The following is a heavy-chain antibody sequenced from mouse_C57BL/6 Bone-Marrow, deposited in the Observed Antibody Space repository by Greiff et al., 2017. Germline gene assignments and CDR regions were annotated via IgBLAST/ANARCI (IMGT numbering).Heavy chain of an antibody. D-gene: IGHD6-1*01. CDR3: ARYASWFAY. Sequence: QVQLKQPGAELVRPGTSVKLSCKASGYTFTSYWMHWVTQRPGQGLAWIGVIDPSDSYTKYNQKFKGKATLTVDTSSSTAYMQLSSLTSEDSAVYYCARYASWFAYWGQGTLVTVSA. CDR2: IDPSDSYT. CDR1: GYTFTSYW. J-gene: IGHJ3*01. V-gene: IGHV1-59*01.